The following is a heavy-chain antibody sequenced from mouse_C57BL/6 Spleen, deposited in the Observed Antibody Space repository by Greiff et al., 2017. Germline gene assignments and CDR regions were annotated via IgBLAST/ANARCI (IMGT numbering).Heavy chain of an antibody. CDR1: GFTFSSYA. D-gene: IGHD1-1*01. Sequence: EVMLVESGGGLVKPGGSLKLSCAASGFTFSSYAMSWVRQTPEKRLEWVATISDGGSYTYYPDNVKGRFTISRDNAKNNLYLQMSHLKSEDTAMYYCARDYGSSLHWYFDVWGTGTTVTVSS. J-gene: IGHJ1*03. CDR2: ISDGGSYT. V-gene: IGHV5-4*01. CDR3: ARDYGSSLHWYFDV.